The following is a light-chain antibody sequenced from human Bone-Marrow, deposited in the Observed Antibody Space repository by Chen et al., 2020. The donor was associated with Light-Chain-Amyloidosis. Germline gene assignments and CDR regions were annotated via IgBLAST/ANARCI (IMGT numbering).Light chain of an antibody. V-gene: IGLV2-14*03. CDR3: RSFTRNNALV. J-gene: IGLJ2*01. CDR1: SSDVGGYNY. Sequence: QSALTQPASVSGSPRPSITISCTGTSSDVGGYNYVSWYQQHPGKAPKLIIYDVTYRPSGVSNRFSGSKSGNTASLTISGLQAEDEADYYCRSFTRNNALVFGGGTKLTVL. CDR2: DVT.